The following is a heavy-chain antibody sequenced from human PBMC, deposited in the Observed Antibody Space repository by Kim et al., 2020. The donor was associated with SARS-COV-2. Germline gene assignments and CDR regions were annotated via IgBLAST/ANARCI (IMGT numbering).Heavy chain of an antibody. CDR3: ARDSWEYYDFWSGYCTVDY. V-gene: IGHV7-4-1*02. Sequence: ASVQVSCKASGYTFTSYAMNWVRQAPGQGLEWMGWINTNTGNPTYAQGFTGRFVFSLDTSVSTAYLQISSLKAEDTAVYYCARDSWEYYDFWSGYCTVDYWGQGTLVTVSS. CDR1: GYTFTSYA. J-gene: IGHJ4*02. D-gene: IGHD3-3*01. CDR2: INTNTGNP.